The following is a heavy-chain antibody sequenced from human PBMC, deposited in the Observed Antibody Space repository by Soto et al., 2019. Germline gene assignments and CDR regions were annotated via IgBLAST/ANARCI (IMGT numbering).Heavy chain of an antibody. CDR1: GFTFGSYA. J-gene: IGHJ3*02. CDR2: ISYDGINK. V-gene: IGHV3-30-3*01. CDR3: ARASGSSGYYKGDAFDI. D-gene: IGHD3-22*01. Sequence: GGSLRLSCAASGFTFGSYAMHWVRQAPGKGLEWVAVISYDGINKYYADSVKGRFTISRDNSKNTLYLQMNSLRAEDTAVYYCARASGSSGYYKGDAFDIWGQGTMVTVSS.